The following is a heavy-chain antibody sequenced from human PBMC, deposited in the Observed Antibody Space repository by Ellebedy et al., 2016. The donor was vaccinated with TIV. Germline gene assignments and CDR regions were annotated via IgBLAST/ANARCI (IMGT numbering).Heavy chain of an antibody. J-gene: IGHJ3*02. CDR2: IYPGDSDT. CDR1: GYSFTSYW. V-gene: IGHV5-51*01. D-gene: IGHD3-22*01. CDR3: ARRLGSSGYYLEGDAFDI. Sequence: KVSCKGSGYSFTSYWIGWVRQMPGKGLEWIGIIYPGDSDTRYSPSFQGQVTISADKSISTAYLQWSSLKASDTAMYYCARRLGSSGYYLEGDAFDIWGQGTMVTVSS.